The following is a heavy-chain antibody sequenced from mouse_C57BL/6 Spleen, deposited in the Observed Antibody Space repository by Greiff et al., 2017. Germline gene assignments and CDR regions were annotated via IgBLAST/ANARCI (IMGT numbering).Heavy chain of an antibody. V-gene: IGHV1-80*01. CDR3: ARGGYDYEGWFAY. D-gene: IGHD2-4*01. J-gene: IGHJ3*01. CDR2: IYPGDGDT. Sequence: QVQLQQSGAELVKPGASVKISCKASGYVFSSYWMNWVKQRPGKGLEWIGQIYPGDGDTNYNGKFKGKATLTADKSSSTAYMQLSSLTSEGSAVYFCARGGYDYEGWFAYWGEGTLVTVSA. CDR1: GYVFSSYW.